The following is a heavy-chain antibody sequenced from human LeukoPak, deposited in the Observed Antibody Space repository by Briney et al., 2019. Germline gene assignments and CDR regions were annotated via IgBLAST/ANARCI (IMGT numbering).Heavy chain of an antibody. Sequence: GSLRLSCAASGFTVSSNEMSWVRQAPGKGLEWVSSISGGSTYYADSRKGRFTISRDNSKNTLHLQMNSLRAEDTAVYLLRTAEERKGITMIVVVITDFDYWGQGTLVTVSS. D-gene: IGHD3-22*01. V-gene: IGHV3-38-3*01. CDR2: ISGGST. J-gene: IGHJ4*02. CDR1: GFTVSSNE. CDR3: RTAEERKGITMIVVVITDFDY.